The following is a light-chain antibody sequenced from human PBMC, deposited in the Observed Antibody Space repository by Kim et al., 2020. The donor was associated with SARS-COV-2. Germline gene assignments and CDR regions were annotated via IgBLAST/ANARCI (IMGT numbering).Light chain of an antibody. CDR2: GKN. J-gene: IGLJ2*01. CDR3: NSRDSSGNHVV. V-gene: IGLV3-19*01. Sequence: SSELTQDPAVSVALGQTVRITCQGDSLRSDYASWYQQKPGKAPVLVIYGKNNRPSGITDRFSGSSSGNTASMTITGAQAEDEADYYCNSRDSSGNHVV. CDR1: SLRSDY.